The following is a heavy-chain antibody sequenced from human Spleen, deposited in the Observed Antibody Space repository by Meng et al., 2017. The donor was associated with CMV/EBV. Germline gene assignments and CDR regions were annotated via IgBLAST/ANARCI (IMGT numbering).Heavy chain of an antibody. CDR3: ARDSNVRYFDWLSLKSNNEYFQH. CDR1: GYTVSELS. V-gene: IGHV1-24*01. J-gene: IGHJ1*01. CDR2: FDPEDAER. D-gene: IGHD3-9*01. Sequence: ASVKVSCKASGYTVSELSRHWVRQAPGKGLEWMGSFDPEDAERIYAQKFRGRVTMTEDSSTDTAYMELNSLRAEDTAVYYCARDSNVRYFDWLSLKSNNEYFQHWGQGTLVTVSS.